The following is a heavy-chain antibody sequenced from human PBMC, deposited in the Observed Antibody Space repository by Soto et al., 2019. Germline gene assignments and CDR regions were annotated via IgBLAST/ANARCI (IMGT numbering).Heavy chain of an antibody. V-gene: IGHV4-4*02. J-gene: IGHJ4*02. CDR1: GVSIGSNYY. CDR3: ARSLGWYAIDY. CDR2: MSHIGSV. Sequence: QVLLQESGPGLVQPSGTLSLSCVVSGVSIGSNYYWGWVRQPPGKGLEWLGDMSHIGSVNYNPSLMSRRATSIVKSHNKLSLKQQSSAAADTAVYYCARSLGWYAIDYWGQGTLVIVSS. D-gene: IGHD6-19*01.